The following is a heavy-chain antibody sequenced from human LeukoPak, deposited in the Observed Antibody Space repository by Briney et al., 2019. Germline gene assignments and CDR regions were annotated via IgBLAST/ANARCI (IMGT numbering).Heavy chain of an antibody. CDR1: GYTFTGYY. J-gene: IGHJ6*02. V-gene: IGHV1-2*06. D-gene: IGHD6-19*01. Sequence: PQASVKVSCKASGYTFTGYYMHWVRQAPGQGLEWMGRINPNSGGTNYAQKFQGRVTMTRDTSISTAYMELSRLRSDDTAVYYCAREAEYSSGWYGGFYYYYGMDVWGQGTTVTVSS. CDR3: AREAEYSSGWYGGFYYYYGMDV. CDR2: INPNSGGT.